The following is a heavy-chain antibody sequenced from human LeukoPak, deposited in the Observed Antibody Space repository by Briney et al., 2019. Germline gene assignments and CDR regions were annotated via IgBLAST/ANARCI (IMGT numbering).Heavy chain of an antibody. J-gene: IGHJ4*02. V-gene: IGHV4-39*01. CDR2: IYYSGST. Sequence: SETLSLTCTVSGGSIRSSHYYWGWIRQPPGKGLEWIGNIYYSGSTYYNPSLESRVTISVDTSKNQFSLRLSSVTAADTAVYYCARHRSYFDVLTGYSFDYWGQGTLVSVSS. CDR3: ARHRSYFDVLTGYSFDY. CDR1: GGSIRSSHYY. D-gene: IGHD3-9*01.